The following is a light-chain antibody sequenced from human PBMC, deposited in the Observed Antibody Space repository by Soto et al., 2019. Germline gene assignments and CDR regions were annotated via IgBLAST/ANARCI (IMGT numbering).Light chain of an antibody. CDR1: NIGSKN. J-gene: IGLJ3*02. CDR3: QVCDSSTARV. V-gene: IGLV3-9*01. CDR2: RDS. Sequence: SYELTQPLSVSVALGQTARITCGGNNIGSKNVHWYQQKPGQAPVLVIYRDSNRPSGIPERFSGSNSGNTATLTIGRAQDGAEAYYYCQVCDSSTARVFGGGTKLTVL.